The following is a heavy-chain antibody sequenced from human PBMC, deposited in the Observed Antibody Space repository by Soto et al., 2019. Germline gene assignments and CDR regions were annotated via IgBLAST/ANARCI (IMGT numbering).Heavy chain of an antibody. CDR3: ARSRQYSSSWYGGVYGMDV. Sequence: GESLKISCKGSGYSFTSYWISWVRQMPGKGLEWMGRIDPSDSYTNYSPSFQGHVTISADKSISTAYLQWSSLKASDTAMYYCARSRQYSSSWYGGVYGMDVWGQGTVTVSS. J-gene: IGHJ6*02. CDR2: IDPSDSYT. V-gene: IGHV5-10-1*01. D-gene: IGHD6-13*01. CDR1: GYSFTSYW.